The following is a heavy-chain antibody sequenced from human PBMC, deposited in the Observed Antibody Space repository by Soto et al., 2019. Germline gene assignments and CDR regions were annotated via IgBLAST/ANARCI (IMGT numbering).Heavy chain of an antibody. CDR2: IYYSGST. V-gene: IGHV4-39*01. D-gene: IGHD3-22*01. Sequence: PSETLSLTCTVSGGSISSYYWGWIRQPPGKGLEWIGSIYYSGSTYYNPSLKSRVTISVDTSKNQFSLKLSSVTAADTAVYYCARLTYYYDSSGYLVDYWGQGTLVTVSS. J-gene: IGHJ4*02. CDR1: GGSISSYY. CDR3: ARLTYYYDSSGYLVDY.